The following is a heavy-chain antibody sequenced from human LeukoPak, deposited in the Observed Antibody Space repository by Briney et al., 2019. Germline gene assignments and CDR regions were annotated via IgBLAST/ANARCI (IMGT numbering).Heavy chain of an antibody. V-gene: IGHV1-46*01. J-gene: IGHJ5*02. Sequence: ASVKVSCKASGYTFTSYYMHWVRQAPGQGLEWMGIINPSGGSTSYAQKFQGRVTMTRDTSASTAYMELSSLRSEDTAVYYCARERIVTGFDPWGQGTLVTVSS. CDR1: GYTFTSYY. CDR3: ARERIVTGFDP. CDR2: INPSGGST. D-gene: IGHD1-20*01.